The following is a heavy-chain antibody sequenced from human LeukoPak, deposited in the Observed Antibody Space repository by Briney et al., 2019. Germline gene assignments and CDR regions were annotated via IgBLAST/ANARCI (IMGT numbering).Heavy chain of an antibody. CDR1: GFSLSNAIMG. CDR2: IFSNDEK. V-gene: IGHV2-26*01. CDR3: ARISSSWYEYDI. Sequence: SGPVLVKLPETLTLTCTVSGFSLSNAIMGVSWIRHPLWKSLEWLAHIFSNDEKSYSTSLKSRLTISKDTSKSQVVLTMTNMDPVDTATYYCARISSSWYEYDIWGQGTMVTVSS. D-gene: IGHD6-13*01. J-gene: IGHJ3*02.